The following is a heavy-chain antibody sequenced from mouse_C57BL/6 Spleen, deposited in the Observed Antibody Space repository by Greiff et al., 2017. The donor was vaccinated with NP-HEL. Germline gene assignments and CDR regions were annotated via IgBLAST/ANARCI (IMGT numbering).Heavy chain of an antibody. CDR2: IYPRSGNT. V-gene: IGHV1-81*01. CDR3: ARCRGYYGSSYDAMDY. D-gene: IGHD1-1*01. Sequence: QVQLKEYGAELARPGASVKLSCKASGYTFTSYGISWVKQRTGQGLEWIGEIYPRSGNTYYNEKFKGKATLTADKSSSTAYMELRSLTSEDSAVYFCARCRGYYGSSYDAMDYWGQGTSVTVSS. CDR1: GYTFTSYG. J-gene: IGHJ4*01.